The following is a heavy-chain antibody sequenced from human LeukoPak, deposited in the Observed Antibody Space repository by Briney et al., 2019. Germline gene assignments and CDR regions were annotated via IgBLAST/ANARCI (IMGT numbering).Heavy chain of an antibody. CDR2: IYYSGST. V-gene: IGHV4-59*01. D-gene: IGHD3-16*01. CDR3: ARERLSGSYGMDV. J-gene: IGHJ6*02. CDR1: GGSISSYY. Sequence: SDTLSLTCTVSGGSISSYYWSWIRQPPGKGLEWIGYIYYSGSTNYNPSLKSRVTILVDTSKDQFSLMLTSVTAADTAMYYCARERLSGSYGMDVWGQGTTVTVSS.